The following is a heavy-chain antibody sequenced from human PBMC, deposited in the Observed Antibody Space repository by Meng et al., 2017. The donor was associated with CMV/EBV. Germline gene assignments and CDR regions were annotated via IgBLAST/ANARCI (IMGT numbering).Heavy chain of an antibody. CDR3: ARERSESGGVIIDY. D-gene: IGHD3-10*01. Sequence: SVTVSCKASGYTFTSYDINWVRQATGQGLEWMGWMNPNSGNTGYAQKFQGRVTMTRNTSISTAYMELSSLRSEDTAVYYCARERSESGGVIIDYWGQGTLVTVSS. CDR1: GYTFTSYD. V-gene: IGHV1-8*01. CDR2: MNPNSGNT. J-gene: IGHJ4*02.